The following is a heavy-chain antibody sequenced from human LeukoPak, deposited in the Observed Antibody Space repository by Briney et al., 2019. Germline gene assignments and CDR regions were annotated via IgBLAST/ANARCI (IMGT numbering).Heavy chain of an antibody. CDR1: GGTFGSYA. CDR2: IIPIFGTA. D-gene: IGHD6-19*01. CDR3: AETGDSSGWYRSFDY. Sequence: GASVKVSCKASGGTFGSYAISWVRQAPGQGLEWMGGIIPIFGTANYAQKFQGRVTITTDESTSTAYMELSSLRSEDTAVYYRAETGDSSGWYRSFDYWGQGTLVTVSS. V-gene: IGHV1-69*05. J-gene: IGHJ4*02.